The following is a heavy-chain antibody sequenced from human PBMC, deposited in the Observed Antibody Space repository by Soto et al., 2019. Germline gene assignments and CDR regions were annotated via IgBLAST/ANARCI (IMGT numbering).Heavy chain of an antibody. J-gene: IGHJ4*02. CDR1: GGTFSSYT. CDR3: ARLHYYDSSGYSP. D-gene: IGHD3-22*01. V-gene: IGHV1-69*02. CDR2: IIPILGIA. Sequence: SVKVSCKASGGTFSSYTISWVRQAPGQGLEWMGRIIPILGIANYAQKFQGRVTITADKSTSTAYMELSSLRSEDTAVYYCARLHYYDSSGYSPWGQGTLVTVSS.